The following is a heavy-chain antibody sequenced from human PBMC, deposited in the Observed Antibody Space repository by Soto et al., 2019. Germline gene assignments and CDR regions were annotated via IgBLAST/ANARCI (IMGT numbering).Heavy chain of an antibody. Sequence: ASVKVSCKASGYTFTSYGSNWVRQSAGQGLEWMGWMSPKTANTGYAQKFQGRVTMTRSTSISTAYMELSSLTSEDTAVYYCTGGPPNWGFDSWGQGTPVTVSS. J-gene: IGHJ5*01. CDR2: MSPKTANT. D-gene: IGHD7-27*01. CDR3: TGGPPNWGFDS. V-gene: IGHV1-8*02. CDR1: GYTFTSYG.